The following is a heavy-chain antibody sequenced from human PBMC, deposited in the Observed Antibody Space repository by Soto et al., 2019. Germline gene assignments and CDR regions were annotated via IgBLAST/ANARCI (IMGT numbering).Heavy chain of an antibody. CDR3: AREVGTPYYYYMDV. D-gene: IGHD5-12*01. CDR1: GGSISSGGYY. J-gene: IGHJ6*03. Sequence: QVQLQESGPGLVKPSQTLSLTCTVSGGSISSGGYYWIWIRQHPGKGLEWIGYIYYSGSTYYNPSLKSRVTISVDTSKNQFSLKLSSVTAADTAVYYCAREVGTPYYYYMDVWGKGTTVTVSS. V-gene: IGHV4-31*03. CDR2: IYYSGST.